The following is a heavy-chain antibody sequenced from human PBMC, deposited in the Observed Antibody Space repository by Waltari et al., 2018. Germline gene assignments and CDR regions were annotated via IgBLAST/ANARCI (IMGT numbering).Heavy chain of an antibody. J-gene: IGHJ4*02. CDR3: ASGWYYFGY. CDR1: ALPFSGYE. D-gene: IGHD6-19*01. V-gene: IGHV3-48*03. Sequence: EVQLVESGGGLVQPGGSLRLSCAASALPFSGYEMTWVRQAPGKGLEWISYISTSGNTIYYADSVKGRFTMSRDNAKKALYLQMNSLRAEDTAIYYCASGWYYFGYWGQGTLVTVSS. CDR2: ISTSGNTI.